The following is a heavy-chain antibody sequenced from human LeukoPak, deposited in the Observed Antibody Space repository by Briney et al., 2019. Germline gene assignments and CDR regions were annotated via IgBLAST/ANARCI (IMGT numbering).Heavy chain of an antibody. CDR1: GFTFSSYG. CDR2: IWYDGSNK. J-gene: IGHJ4*02. Sequence: GGSLRLSCAASGFTFSSYGMHWVRQAPGKRLEWVAVIWYDGSNKYYADSVKGRFTISRDNSKNTLYLQMNSLRAEDTAVYYCARDTRGYCSSTSCSYFDYWGQGTLVTVSS. V-gene: IGHV3-33*01. CDR3: ARDTRGYCSSTSCSYFDY. D-gene: IGHD2-2*01.